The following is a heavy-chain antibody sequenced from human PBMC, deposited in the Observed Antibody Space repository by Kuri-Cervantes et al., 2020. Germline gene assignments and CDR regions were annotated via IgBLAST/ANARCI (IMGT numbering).Heavy chain of an antibody. D-gene: IGHD2-2*01. V-gene: IGHV1-2*02. CDR1: GYTFTGYY. Sequence: ASVKVSCKASGYTFTGYYMHWVRQAPGQGLEWMGWINPNSGGTNYAQKFQGRVTMTRDTSISTAYMELSRLRSDDTAVYYCARETRYCSSTSCYAGGRRFDPWGQGTLVTVSS. J-gene: IGHJ5*02. CDR2: INPNSGGT. CDR3: ARETRYCSSTSCYAGGRRFDP.